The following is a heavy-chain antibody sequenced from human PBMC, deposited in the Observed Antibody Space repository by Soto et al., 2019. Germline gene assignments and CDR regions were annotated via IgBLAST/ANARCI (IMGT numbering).Heavy chain of an antibody. J-gene: IGHJ5*02. CDR3: ASDQKRGYSYGSVDNWFDP. CDR2: IIPIFGTA. V-gene: IGHV1-69*13. CDR1: GGTFSSYA. D-gene: IGHD5-18*01. Sequence: GAPVKVSCKASGGTFSSYAISWGRQAPGQGVEWMGGIIPIFGTANYAQKFQGRVTITADESTSTAYMELSSLRSEDTAVYYCASDQKRGYSYGSVDNWFDPWGQGTLVTVSS.